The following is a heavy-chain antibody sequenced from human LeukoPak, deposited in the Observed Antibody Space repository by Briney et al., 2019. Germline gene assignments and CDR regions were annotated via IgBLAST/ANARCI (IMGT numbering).Heavy chain of an antibody. CDR3: ARDRGDCSSTSCPRGSAFDI. CDR1: GYIFTDYY. V-gene: IGHV1-46*01. CDR2: INPSGGST. J-gene: IGHJ3*02. D-gene: IGHD2-2*01. Sequence: ASVKVSCKASGYIFTDYYMHWVRQAPGQGLEWMGIINPSGGSTSYAQKFQGRVTMTRDTSTSTVYMELSSLRSEDTAVYYCARDRGDCSSTSCPRGSAFDIWGQGTMVTVSS.